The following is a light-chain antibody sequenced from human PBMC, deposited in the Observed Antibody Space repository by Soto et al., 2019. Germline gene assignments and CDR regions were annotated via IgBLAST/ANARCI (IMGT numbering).Light chain of an antibody. CDR1: EAVSTN. V-gene: IGKV3-15*01. CDR2: AAS. Sequence: ERVMTQSPATLSVFPGEGATLSCRASEAVSTNLAWYQHKPGQAPRLLIYAASTRSTGVPARLSGSGSGTEFTLTISNLQSEDVATYYCQQYENWPWTFGQGTKVEI. J-gene: IGKJ1*01. CDR3: QQYENWPWT.